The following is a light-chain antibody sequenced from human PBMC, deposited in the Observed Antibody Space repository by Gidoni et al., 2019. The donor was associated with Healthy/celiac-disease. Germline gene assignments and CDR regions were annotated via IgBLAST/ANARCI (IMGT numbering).Light chain of an antibody. CDR3: QQYDKMNWT. Sequence: DIQMTQSPSSLSASVGDRVTITCQASQDISNYLNWYQQKPGKAPKLLIYDASNLETGVPSRFSGSGSGTDVTFTISSLQPEDIATYYCQQYDKMNWTFGQGTKVESK. CDR1: QDISNY. CDR2: DAS. J-gene: IGKJ1*01. V-gene: IGKV1-33*01.